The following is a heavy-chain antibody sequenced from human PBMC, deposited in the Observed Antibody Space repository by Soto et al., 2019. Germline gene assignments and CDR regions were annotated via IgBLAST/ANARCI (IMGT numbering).Heavy chain of an antibody. V-gene: IGHV4-39*01. J-gene: IGHJ4*02. Sequence: PSETLSLTCTVSGGSISSSSYYWGWIRQPPGKGLEWIGSIYYSGSTYYNPSLKSRVTISVDTSKNQFSLKLSSVTAADTAVYYCAIHENYGSGSCHFDDWGQGTLVTVSS. D-gene: IGHD3-10*01. CDR3: AIHENYGSGSCHFDD. CDR2: IYYSGST. CDR1: GGSISSSSYY.